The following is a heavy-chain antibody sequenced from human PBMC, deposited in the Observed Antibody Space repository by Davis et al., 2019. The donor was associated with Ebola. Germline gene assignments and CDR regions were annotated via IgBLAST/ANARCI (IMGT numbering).Heavy chain of an antibody. CDR3: AKSLGSFWAAAGGYY. CDR2: INTDGSYT. D-gene: IGHD6-13*01. Sequence: GESLKISCVASGFAFSRYWMHWVRQAPGKGLVWVSRINTDGSYTSHADYVKGRFSMSRDNAKNTLYLQMNSLRAEDTAVYYCAKSLGSFWAAAGGYYWGQGTLVTVSS. J-gene: IGHJ4*02. CDR1: GFAFSRYW. V-gene: IGHV3-74*01.